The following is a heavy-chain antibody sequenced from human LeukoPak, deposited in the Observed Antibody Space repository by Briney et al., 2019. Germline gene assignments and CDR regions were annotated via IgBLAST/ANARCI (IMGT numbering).Heavy chain of an antibody. J-gene: IGHJ4*02. CDR2: IHYSGST. CDR3: ARWYSSGWAFDY. V-gene: IGHV4-59*08. D-gene: IGHD6-19*01. CDR1: GGTVSSYY. Sequence: SETLSLTCTVSGGTVSSYYWNWIRQPPGKGLEGIGYIHYSGSTKYNPSLRSRVTISVAPSKNKFSLKLSSVTAADTAVYYCARWYSSGWAFDYWGQGTLVTVSS.